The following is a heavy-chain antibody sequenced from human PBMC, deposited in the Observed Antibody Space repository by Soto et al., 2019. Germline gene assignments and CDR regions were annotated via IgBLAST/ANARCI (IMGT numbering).Heavy chain of an antibody. CDR1: GGSISSSNW. V-gene: IGHV4-4*02. CDR3: ARDRENGGSGSDGWFDP. D-gene: IGHD3-10*01. J-gene: IGHJ5*02. CDR2: IYHSGST. Sequence: SETLSLTCAVSGGSISSSNWWICVRQPPGKGLEWIGEIYHSGSTNYNPSLKSRVTISVDKSKNQFSLKLSSVTAADTAVYYCARDRENGGSGSDGWFDPWGQGTLFTVSS.